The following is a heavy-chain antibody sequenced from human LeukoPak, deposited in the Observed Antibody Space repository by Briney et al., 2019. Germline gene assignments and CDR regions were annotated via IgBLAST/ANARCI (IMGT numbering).Heavy chain of an antibody. CDR1: GVSISSSSYY. Sequence: SETLSLTCTVSGVSISSSSYYWGWLRQPPGKGLEWIGSIYYSGSTYYNPSLKSRVTISVDTSKNQFSLKLSSVTAADTAVYYCARYIVVVTAIFDYWGQGTLVTVSS. V-gene: IGHV4-39*07. J-gene: IGHJ4*02. CDR2: IYYSGST. D-gene: IGHD2-21*02. CDR3: ARYIVVVTAIFDY.